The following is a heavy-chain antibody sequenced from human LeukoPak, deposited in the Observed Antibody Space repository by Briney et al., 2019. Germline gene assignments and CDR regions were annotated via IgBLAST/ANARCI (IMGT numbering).Heavy chain of an antibody. CDR2: IRYDGSNN. Sequence: GGSLRLSCAASGFSINYYGLPWVRQAPGEGLEWVAFIRYDGSNNYYADSVKGRFTISRDNAKNSLYLQMNSLRAEDTAVYYCARDDQKYCSGGSCYSDYWGQGTLVTVSS. CDR3: ARDDQKYCSGGSCYSDY. V-gene: IGHV3-30*02. D-gene: IGHD2-15*01. J-gene: IGHJ4*02. CDR1: GFSINYYG.